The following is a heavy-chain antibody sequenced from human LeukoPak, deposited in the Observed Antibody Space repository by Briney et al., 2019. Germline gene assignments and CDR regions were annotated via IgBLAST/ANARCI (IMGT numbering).Heavy chain of an antibody. CDR3: ARESQWLGLNYFDY. CDR2: IYTSGST. CDR1: GGSISSYY. J-gene: IGHJ4*02. V-gene: IGHV4-4*07. Sequence: SETLSLTCTVSGGSISSYYWSWIRQPAGKGLEWIGRIYTSGSTNYNPSLKSRVTMSVDTSKNRFSLKLSSVTAADTAVYYCARESQWLGLNYFDYWGQGTLVTVSS. D-gene: IGHD6-19*01.